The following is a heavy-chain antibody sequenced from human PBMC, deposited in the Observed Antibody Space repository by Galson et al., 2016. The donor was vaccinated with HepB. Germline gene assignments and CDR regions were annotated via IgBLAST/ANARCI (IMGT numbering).Heavy chain of an antibody. CDR1: GYTFTPYG. Sequence: SVKVSCKASGYTFTPYGIHWVRQAPGQRLQWMGWINTVKGNTKYSQKFQGRVTISRDTSATTAYMELSSLRSEDTAVYYCARLYDVLTGEGEYYYYGMDGWGQGTTVTVSS. J-gene: IGHJ6*02. CDR3: ARLYDVLTGEGEYYYYGMDG. CDR2: INTVKGNT. V-gene: IGHV1-3*04. D-gene: IGHD3-9*01.